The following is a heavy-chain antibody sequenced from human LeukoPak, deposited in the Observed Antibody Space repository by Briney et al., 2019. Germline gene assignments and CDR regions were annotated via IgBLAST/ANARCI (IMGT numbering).Heavy chain of an antibody. CDR3: ARVGGIAAAKNGDYYYYYMDV. CDR1: GYTFTNYA. CDR2: ISAYSGNT. D-gene: IGHD6-13*01. V-gene: IGHV1-18*01. J-gene: IGHJ6*03. Sequence: ASVKVSCKASGYTFTNYAMNWVRQAPGQGLEWMGWISAYSGNTNYAQKLQGRVTMTTDTSTSTAYMELRSLRSDDTAVYYCARVGGIAAAKNGDYYYYYMDVWGKGTTVTVSS.